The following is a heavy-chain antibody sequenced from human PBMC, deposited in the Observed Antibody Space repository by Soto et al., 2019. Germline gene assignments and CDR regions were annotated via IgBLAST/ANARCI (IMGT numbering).Heavy chain of an antibody. CDR1: GFTVSNNY. CDR3: ARGITGFGGFDY. CDR2: IYTSGDT. D-gene: IGHD1-20*01. J-gene: IGHJ4*02. V-gene: IGHV3-53*01. Sequence: PGWSLRLSCAASGFTVSNNYMTWVRQAPGKGLEWVSVIYTSGDTYYTDSVRGRFTISRDNSKNTLYLQMNSLRAEDTAVYYCARGITGFGGFDYWGQGSLVTVS.